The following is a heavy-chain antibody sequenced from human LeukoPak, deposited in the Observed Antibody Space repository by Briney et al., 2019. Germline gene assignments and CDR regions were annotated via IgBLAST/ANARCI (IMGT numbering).Heavy chain of an antibody. J-gene: IGHJ4*02. CDR1: GFTFSSYA. CDR2: ISGSGGST. CDR3: ANLIPGPHYFDY. Sequence: TGGSLRLSCAASGFTFSSYAMSWVRQAPGKGLEWVSAISGSGGSTYYADSVKGRFTISRDNSKNTLYLQMNSLRAEDTAVYYCANLIPGPHYFDYWGQGTLVTVSS. V-gene: IGHV3-23*01.